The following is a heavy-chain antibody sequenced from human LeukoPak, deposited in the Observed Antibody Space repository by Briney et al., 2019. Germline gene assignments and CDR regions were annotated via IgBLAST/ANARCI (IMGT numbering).Heavy chain of an antibody. J-gene: IGHJ4*02. CDR2: IYYSGST. Sequence: PSETLSLTCTVSGGSISSGDYYWSWIRQPPGKGLEWVGYIYYSGSTNYNPSLKSRVTISVDTSKNQFSLKLSSVTAADTAVYYCARVAHCSSTTCYQGIFDYWGQGTLVTVSS. CDR1: GGSISSGDYY. V-gene: IGHV4-61*08. CDR3: ARVAHCSSTTCYQGIFDY. D-gene: IGHD2-2*01.